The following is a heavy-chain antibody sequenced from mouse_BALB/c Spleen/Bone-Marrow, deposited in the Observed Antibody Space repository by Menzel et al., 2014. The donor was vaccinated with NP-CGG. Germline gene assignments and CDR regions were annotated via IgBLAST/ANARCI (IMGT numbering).Heavy chain of an antibody. CDR2: IVPSSDYT. J-gene: IGHJ3*01. CDR1: GYAFTNYT. D-gene: IGHD4-1*01. CDR3: AREARTGAWFAY. V-gene: IGHV1-4*01. Sequence: QVQLQQPGAELARPGASVKMSCKASGYAFTNYTMQWIRQRPGQGLEWIGYIVPSSDYTNYNQNFKDKATLTADKSSSTAYMQLNSLTSEDFAVYCCAREARTGAWFAYWGQGTLVAVSA.